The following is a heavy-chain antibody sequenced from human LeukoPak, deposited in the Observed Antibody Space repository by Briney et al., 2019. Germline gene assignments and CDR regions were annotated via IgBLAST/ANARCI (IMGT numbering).Heavy chain of an antibody. CDR3: GRITK. Sequence: GGSLRLSCAASGLTVSTTYITWVRQAPGEGLEWVSVIEGSGTTHYADSVRGRFTISRDNSKNTVFLQMNGLRPEDTAVYYCGRITKWGQGTLVTVSS. J-gene: IGHJ4*02. CDR1: GLTVSTTY. CDR2: IEGSGTT. V-gene: IGHV3-66*01.